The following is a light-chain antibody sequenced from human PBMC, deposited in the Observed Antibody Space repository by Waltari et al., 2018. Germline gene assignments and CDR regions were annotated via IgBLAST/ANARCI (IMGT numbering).Light chain of an antibody. CDR2: GAS. CDR1: QTVSSN. V-gene: IGKV3-15*01. Sequence: VMPHPPAALSVSLGLRATLSCRARQTVSSNLAWYQQNPGQAPRLLIYGASTGATCNPGRISGIGSGTEFSRTISSLQSEDLAVYYCQQYNKWPPMYTFGQGTKGEI. J-gene: IGKJ2*01. CDR3: QQYNKWPPMYT.